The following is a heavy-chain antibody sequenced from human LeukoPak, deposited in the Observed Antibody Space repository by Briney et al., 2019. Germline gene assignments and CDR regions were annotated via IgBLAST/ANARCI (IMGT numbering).Heavy chain of an antibody. CDR3: ATDPLGVTAIYFG. CDR2: IYYSGST. J-gene: IGHJ4*02. Sequence: SETLSLTCTVSGGSISSYYWSWIRQPPGKGLEWIGYIYYSGSTNYNPSLKSRVTISVDTSKNQFSLKLSSVTAADTAVYYCATDPLGVTAIYFGWGQGTLVTVSS. D-gene: IGHD2-21*02. V-gene: IGHV4-59*12. CDR1: GGSISSYY.